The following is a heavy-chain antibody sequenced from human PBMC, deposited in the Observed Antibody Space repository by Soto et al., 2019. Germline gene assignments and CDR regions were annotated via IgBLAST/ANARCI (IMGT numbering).Heavy chain of an antibody. V-gene: IGHV3-66*01. CDR1: GFTISSKY. Sequence: GESLKISCAASGFTISSKYMSWVRQAPGKGLEWVSLIQSGGPTYYADSVKGRFTISRDTSENTLHLQMDSLRAEDTAVYYCASDDVLCDGGRCYGLPLDVWGKGTTVTVSS. CDR2: IQSGGPT. J-gene: IGHJ6*04. CDR3: ASDDVLCDGGRCYGLPLDV. D-gene: IGHD2-15*01.